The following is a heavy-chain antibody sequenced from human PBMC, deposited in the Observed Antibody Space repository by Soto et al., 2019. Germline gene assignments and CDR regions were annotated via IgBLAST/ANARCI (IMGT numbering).Heavy chain of an antibody. Sequence: PSETLSLTCTVSGGSISSYYWSWIRQPPGKGLEWIGYIYYSGSTNYNPSLKSRVTISVDTSKNQFSLKLSSVTAADTAVYYCARLSKCFGGLLPWTWGQGTLVTVSS. CDR2: IYYSGST. V-gene: IGHV4-59*01. D-gene: IGHD3-10*01. CDR1: GGSISSYY. CDR3: ARLSKCFGGLLPWT. J-gene: IGHJ4*02.